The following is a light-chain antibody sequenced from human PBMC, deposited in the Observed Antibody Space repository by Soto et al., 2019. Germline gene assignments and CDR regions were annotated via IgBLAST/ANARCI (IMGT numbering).Light chain of an antibody. V-gene: IGKV1-39*01. CDR2: AAS. J-gene: IGKJ5*01. CDR3: QQIYSVPIT. Sequence: IQMAQTPFSLSASVGDRIPLTFRASQSISSYLNWYQQKPGKAPKLLIYAASSLQSGVPSRFSGSGSGTDFTLTISSLQPEDFATYYCQQIYSVPITFGQGTRLEIK. CDR1: QSISSY.